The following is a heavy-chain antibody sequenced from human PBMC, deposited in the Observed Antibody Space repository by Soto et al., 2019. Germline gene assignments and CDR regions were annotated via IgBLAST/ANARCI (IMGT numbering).Heavy chain of an antibody. J-gene: IGHJ4*02. V-gene: IGHV4-39*01. D-gene: IGHD4-17*01. CDR1: GGSITSSSYY. CDR3: ARQRTTVVTQAYFDH. CDR2: IYYSGRS. Sequence: SETLSLTCTVSGGSITSSSYYWGWIRRPPGKGLEWIGGIYYSGRSYYNPSLKSRVTMSVDTFKNQFSLTLNSVTAADAAVYYCARQRTTVVTQAYFDHWGQVTLGTVSS.